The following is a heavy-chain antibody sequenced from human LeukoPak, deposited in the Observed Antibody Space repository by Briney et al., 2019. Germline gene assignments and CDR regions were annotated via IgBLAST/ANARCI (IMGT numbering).Heavy chain of an antibody. CDR2: ISYDGSNK. J-gene: IGHJ6*02. D-gene: IGHD3-22*01. CDR1: GFTFSSYA. CDR3: ARDLVYDSSGNHYGMDV. Sequence: GESLRLSCAASGFTFSSYAMHWVRQAPGKGLEWVAVISYDGSNKYYADSVKGRFTISRDNSKNTLYLQMNSLRAEDTAVYYCARDLVYDSSGNHYGMDVWGQGTTVTVSS. V-gene: IGHV3-30*04.